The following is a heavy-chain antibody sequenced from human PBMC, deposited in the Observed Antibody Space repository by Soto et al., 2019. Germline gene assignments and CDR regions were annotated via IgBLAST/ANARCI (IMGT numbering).Heavy chain of an antibody. V-gene: IGHV4-31*03. Sequence: QVQLQESGPGLVKPSQTLSLTCTVSGGSISSGGYYWSWIRQHPGKGLEWIGYIYYSGSTYYNPSLKSRVTTSVDTSKNQFSLKLSSVTAADTAVYYCARDQEGYYDSSGYYYLSAFDIWGQGTMVTVSS. D-gene: IGHD3-22*01. J-gene: IGHJ3*02. CDR2: IYYSGST. CDR3: ARDQEGYYDSSGYYYLSAFDI. CDR1: GGSISSGGYY.